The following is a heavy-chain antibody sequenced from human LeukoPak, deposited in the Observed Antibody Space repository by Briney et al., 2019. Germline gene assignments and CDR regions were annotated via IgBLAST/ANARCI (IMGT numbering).Heavy chain of an antibody. V-gene: IGHV3-74*01. D-gene: IGHD3-10*01. Sequence: PGGSLRLSCAASGFAFTDYWMHWVRQAAGKGLVWVSRISTDGSRTSHADSVKGRFTISRDNAKNMLYLEMNSLRVEDTAFYFCARGGRSNSGLYSFDYWGQETLVSVSS. CDR1: GFAFTDYW. CDR2: ISTDGSRT. J-gene: IGHJ4*02. CDR3: ARGGRSNSGLYSFDY.